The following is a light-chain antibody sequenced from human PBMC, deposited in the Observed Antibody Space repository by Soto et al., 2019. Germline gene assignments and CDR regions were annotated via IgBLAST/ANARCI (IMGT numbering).Light chain of an antibody. J-gene: IGKJ4*01. V-gene: IGKV3-11*01. CDR1: QSVSSH. CDR2: DAS. Sequence: EFVLTQSPATLSLSPGERVILSCRASQSVSSHLAWYQQKPGQAPRLLINDASNRAAGVPARFSGSGSETDFTLTISSLEPEDFEVYYCQQRSKWPLTFGGGTMVDIK. CDR3: QQRSKWPLT.